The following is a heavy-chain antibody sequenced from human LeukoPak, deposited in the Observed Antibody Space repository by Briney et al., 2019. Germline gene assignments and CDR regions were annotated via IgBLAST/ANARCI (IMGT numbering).Heavy chain of an antibody. V-gene: IGHV3-23*01. Sequence: PGGSLRLSCAASGFTFSSYSMNWVRQAPGKGLEWVSTISGSGDTTYYADSVKGRFTISRDNSKNTLYLQMNSLKTEDTAVYYYTRAGVVPAAMVVGWFDPWGQGTLVTVSS. J-gene: IGHJ5*02. CDR3: TRAGVVPAAMVVGWFDP. D-gene: IGHD2-2*01. CDR1: GFTFSSYS. CDR2: ISGSGDTT.